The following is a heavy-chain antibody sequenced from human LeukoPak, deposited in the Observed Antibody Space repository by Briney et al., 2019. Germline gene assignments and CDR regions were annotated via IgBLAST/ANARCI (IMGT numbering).Heavy chain of an antibody. V-gene: IGHV3-7*01. CDR3: ARHLSGITGYTYGRGIDY. CDR2: IKEDGSEK. D-gene: IGHD5-18*01. Sequence: GGSLRLSCAASGFTFGTYRMSWVRQAPGKGLEWVANIKEDGSEKYYVDSVKGRFTISRDNAKTSLYLQMNSLRAEDTAVYYCARHLSGITGYTYGRGIDYWGQGTLVTVSS. CDR1: GFTFGTYR. J-gene: IGHJ4*02.